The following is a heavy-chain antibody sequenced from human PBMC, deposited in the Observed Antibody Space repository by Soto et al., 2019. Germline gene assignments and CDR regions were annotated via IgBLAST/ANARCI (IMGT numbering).Heavy chain of an antibody. D-gene: IGHD6-6*01. CDR2: IIPIFGTA. Sequence: ASVNVSCKTAGGTFSSYSISWVRQAPGQGLEWMGGIIPIFGTANYAQKFQGRVTITADESTSTAYMELSSLRSEDTAVYYCARGSSSDYYYYGMDVWGQGTTVTVSS. CDR3: ARGSSSDYYYYGMDV. CDR1: GGTFSSYS. V-gene: IGHV1-69*13. J-gene: IGHJ6*02.